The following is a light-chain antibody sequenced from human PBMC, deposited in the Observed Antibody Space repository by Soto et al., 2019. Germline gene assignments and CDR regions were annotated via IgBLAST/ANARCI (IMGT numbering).Light chain of an antibody. Sequence: DIQMTQSPSSLSASVADRVTLTCRASQRFNNYLKWSQQKPGRPLFILQSGVPSRFSGSGSGTAFTLTIDSLQPEDFATYFCQQSHTTPLTFGEGTRLEIK. CDR1: QRFNNY. CDR3: QQSHTTPLT. V-gene: IGKV1-39*01. CDR2: F. J-gene: IGKJ2*01.